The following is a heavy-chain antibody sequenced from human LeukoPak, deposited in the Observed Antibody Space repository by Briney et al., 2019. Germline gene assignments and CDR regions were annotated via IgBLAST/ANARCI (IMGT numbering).Heavy chain of an antibody. CDR3: ARGRYSSGWYLDY. CDR1: GGSFSGYY. D-gene: IGHD6-19*01. Sequence: ASETLSLTCAVYGGSFSGYYWSWIRQPPGKGLEWIGEINHSGSTNYNPSLKSRVTISVDTSKNQFSLELSSVTAADTAVYYCARGRYSSGWYLDYWGQGTLVTVSS. V-gene: IGHV4-34*01. J-gene: IGHJ4*02. CDR2: INHSGST.